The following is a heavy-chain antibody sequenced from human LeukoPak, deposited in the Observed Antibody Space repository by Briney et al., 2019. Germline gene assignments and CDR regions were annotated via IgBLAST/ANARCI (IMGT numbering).Heavy chain of an antibody. J-gene: IGHJ4*02. V-gene: IGHV4-59*01. CDR1: GGSISGWY. Sequence: PSETLSLTCTVSGGSISGWYWSWIRQPPGKGLEWIGNIYGSGYTNYNPSLKSRVTMSIETSKNHFSLKLTSVTAADTATYCCARETSLAGFASGLGFNYWGQGILVSVSS. D-gene: IGHD6-19*01. CDR3: ARETSLAGFASGLGFNY. CDR2: IYGSGYT.